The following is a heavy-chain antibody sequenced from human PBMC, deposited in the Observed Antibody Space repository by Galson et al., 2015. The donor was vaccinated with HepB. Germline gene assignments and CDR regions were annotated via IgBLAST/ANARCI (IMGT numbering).Heavy chain of an antibody. V-gene: IGHV3-15*01. D-gene: IGHD2-15*01. CDR1: GFTLSNAW. CDR3: TTQRGYCSGGSCYYGYVDY. J-gene: IGHJ4*02. Sequence: SLRLSCAASGFTLSNAWMSWVRQAPGKGLEWVGRIKSKTDGGTTDYAAPVKGRFTISRDDSKNTLYLQMNSLKTEDTAVYYCTTQRGYCSGGSCYYGYVDYWGQGTLVTVSS. CDR2: IKSKTDGGTT.